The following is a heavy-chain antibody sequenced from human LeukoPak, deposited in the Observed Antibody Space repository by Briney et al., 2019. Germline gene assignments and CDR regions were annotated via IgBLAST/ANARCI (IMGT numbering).Heavy chain of an antibody. D-gene: IGHD2-15*01. CDR3: AREDMGYCSGGSCYRAWFDP. V-gene: IGHV3-48*03. CDR1: GFTFSSYE. CDR2: ISSSGSTI. Sequence: PGGSLRLSCAASGFTFSSYEMNWVRQAPGKGLEWVSYISSSGSTIYYADSVKGRFTISRDNAKNSLYLQMNSLRAEHTAVYYCAREDMGYCSGGSCYRAWFDPWGQGTLVTVSS. J-gene: IGHJ5*02.